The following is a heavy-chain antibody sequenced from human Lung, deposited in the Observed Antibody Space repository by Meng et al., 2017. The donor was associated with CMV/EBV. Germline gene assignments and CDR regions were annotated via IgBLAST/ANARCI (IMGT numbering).Heavy chain of an antibody. CDR2: INWNGGST. CDR3: ARIYDFWSGSKGSAFDI. Sequence: GESXKISCAASGFTFDDYGMGWVRQAPGKGLEWVSGINWNGGSTGYADSVKGRFTISRDNAKNSLYLQMNSLRAEDTALYYCARIYDFWSGSKGSAFDILGQGXMVTVSS. CDR1: GFTFDDYG. V-gene: IGHV3-20*04. D-gene: IGHD3-3*01. J-gene: IGHJ3*02.